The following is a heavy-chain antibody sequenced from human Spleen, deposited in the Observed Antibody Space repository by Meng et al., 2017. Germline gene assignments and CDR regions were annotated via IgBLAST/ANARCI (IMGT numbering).Heavy chain of an antibody. CDR1: GFTVSSNY. CDR2: IKQDGSEK. J-gene: IGHJ5*02. V-gene: IGHV3-7*01. D-gene: IGHD5-12*01. Sequence: GGSLRLSCAASGFTVSSNYMSWVRQAPGKGLEWVANIKQDGSEKYYVDSVKGRFTISRDNAKNSLYLQMNSLRAEDTAVYYCARRLRVDIVATVFDPWGQGTLVTVSS. CDR3: ARRLRVDIVATVFDP.